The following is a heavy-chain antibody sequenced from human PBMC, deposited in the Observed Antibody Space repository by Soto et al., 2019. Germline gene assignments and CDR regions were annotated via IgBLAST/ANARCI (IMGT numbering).Heavy chain of an antibody. V-gene: IGHV3-21*01. CDR2: ISPSTSHI. J-gene: IGHJ6*02. Sequence: EVHLVESGGGLVKPGGSLRLSCAVSGFTFSSCTMNWVRQAPGKGLEWVSSISPSTSHIYYADSVKGRFTISRDNAKNSLFLQMNSLRAKDTAVYYCSGCSGGACHQNYGMDVWGQGPTVTVSS. D-gene: IGHD2-15*01. CDR1: GFTFSSCT. CDR3: SGCSGGACHQNYGMDV.